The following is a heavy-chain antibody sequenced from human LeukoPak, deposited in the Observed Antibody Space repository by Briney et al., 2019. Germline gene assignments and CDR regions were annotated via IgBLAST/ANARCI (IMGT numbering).Heavy chain of an antibody. J-gene: IGHJ4*02. Sequence: TGGSLRLSCAASGFTFSSYSMNWVRQAPGKGLEWVSSISSSSSYIYYADSVKGRFTISRDNAKNSLYLQMNSLRAEDTAVYYCATAAYDSGSYIVNHDYWGQGTLVTVSS. CDR2: ISSSSSYI. CDR1: GFTFSSYS. D-gene: IGHD3-22*01. V-gene: IGHV3-21*04. CDR3: ATAAYDSGSYIVNHDY.